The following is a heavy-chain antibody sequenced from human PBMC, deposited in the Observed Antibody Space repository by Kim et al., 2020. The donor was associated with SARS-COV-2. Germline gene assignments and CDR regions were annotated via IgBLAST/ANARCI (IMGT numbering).Heavy chain of an antibody. CDR1: GFTFSNAW. J-gene: IGHJ4*02. CDR2: IKSKTDGGTT. CDR3: TMTYYDILTGYYTRDY. D-gene: IGHD3-9*01. V-gene: IGHV3-15*01. Sequence: GGSLRRSCAASGFTFSNAWMSWVRQAPGKGLEWVGRIKSKTDGGTTDYAAPVKGRFTISRDDSKNTLYLQMNSLKTEDTAVYYCTMTYYDILTGYYTRDYWGQGTLVTVSS.